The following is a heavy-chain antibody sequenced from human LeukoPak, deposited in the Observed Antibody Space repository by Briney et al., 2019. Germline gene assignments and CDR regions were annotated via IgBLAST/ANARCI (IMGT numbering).Heavy chain of an antibody. CDR1: GFNFSDYA. CDR3: AKDRYSNYGNWFDP. J-gene: IGHJ5*02. V-gene: IGHV3-23*01. CDR2: ISGSGGTT. Sequence: PGGSLRLSCVASGFNFSDYAMNWVRQAPGKGLEWVSAISGSGGTTHYADSVKGRFAISRDNSKNTLSLQMSHLRHEDTALYYCAKDRYSNYGNWFDPWGQGTQVTVFS. D-gene: IGHD4-11*01.